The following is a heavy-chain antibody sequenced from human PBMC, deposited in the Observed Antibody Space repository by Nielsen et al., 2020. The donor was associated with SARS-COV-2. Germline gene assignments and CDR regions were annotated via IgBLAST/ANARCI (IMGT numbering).Heavy chain of an antibody. CDR1: GGSISSSSYY. V-gene: IGHV4-39*02. CDR3: ARDIGVLPRAFDY. J-gene: IGHJ4*02. Sequence: SETLSLTCTVSGGSISSSSYYWGWISQPPGKGLEWIGSIYYSGSTYYNPSLKSRVTISVDTFKNQFSLKLSSVTAADTAVYYCARDIGVLPRAFDYWGQGTLVTVSS. CDR2: IYYSGST. D-gene: IGHD2/OR15-2a*01.